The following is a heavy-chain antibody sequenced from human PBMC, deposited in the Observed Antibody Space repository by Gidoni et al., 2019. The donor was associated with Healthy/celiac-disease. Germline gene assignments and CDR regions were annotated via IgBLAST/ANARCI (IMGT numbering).Heavy chain of an antibody. Sequence: EVQLLESGGGLVQPGGSLRLSCAASGFTFSSYAISWVRQAPGKGLEWVSAISGSGGSTYYADSVKGRFTISRDNSKNTLYLQMNSLRAEDTAVYYCAKWEYGSSTLPYYYYMDVWGKGTTVTVSS. V-gene: IGHV3-23*01. CDR2: ISGSGGST. CDR3: AKWEYGSSTLPYYYYMDV. J-gene: IGHJ6*03. CDR1: GFTFSSYA. D-gene: IGHD6-13*01.